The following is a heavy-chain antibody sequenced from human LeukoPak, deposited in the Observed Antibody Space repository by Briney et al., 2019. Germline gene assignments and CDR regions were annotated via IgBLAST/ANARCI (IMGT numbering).Heavy chain of an antibody. CDR2: IWYDGSNK. CDR1: GLTFSLYA. CDR3: ARPQMAISGYIDY. J-gene: IGHJ4*02. D-gene: IGHD5-24*01. Sequence: GGSLRLSCAASGLTFSLYAVHWVRHPPAKGLEWVAVIWYDGSNKYYTDSVRGGLTIPRDNPKNTLYLQMNSLIDEETAVYYSARPQMAISGYIDYGDQGTLIAVSS. V-gene: IGHV3-33*01.